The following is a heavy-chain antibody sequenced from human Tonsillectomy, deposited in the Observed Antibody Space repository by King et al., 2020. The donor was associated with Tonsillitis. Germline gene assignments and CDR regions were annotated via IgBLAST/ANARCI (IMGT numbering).Heavy chain of an antibody. CDR1: GYTLTESS. CDR3: ATGYGSGWSFGFDI. CDR2: FDPEDGET. J-gene: IGHJ3*02. D-gene: IGHD6-19*01. Sequence: QLVQSGAEVKKPGASVKVSCKVSGYTLTESSMHWVRQAPGKGLEWMGGFDPEDGETIYAQKFQGRVTMTEDTSTDTAYIELSSLRSEDTAVYYCATGYGSGWSFGFDIWGQGTMVTVSS. V-gene: IGHV1-24*01.